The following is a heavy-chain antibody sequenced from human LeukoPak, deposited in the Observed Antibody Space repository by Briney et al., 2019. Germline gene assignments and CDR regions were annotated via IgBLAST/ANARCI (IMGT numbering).Heavy chain of an antibody. V-gene: IGHV3-66*04. CDR1: GFTVSSNY. CDR3: ARHVWDNSGSYYWFLYYFDY. CDR2: IYSGGGT. J-gene: IGHJ4*02. Sequence: PGGSLRLSCAASGFTVSSNYISWVRQAPGKGLEWVSVIYSGGGTNYADSVKGRFTISRDNSKNTLYLQMNSLRAEDTAVYYCARHVWDNSGSYYWFLYYFDYWGQGTLVTVSS. D-gene: IGHD1-26*01.